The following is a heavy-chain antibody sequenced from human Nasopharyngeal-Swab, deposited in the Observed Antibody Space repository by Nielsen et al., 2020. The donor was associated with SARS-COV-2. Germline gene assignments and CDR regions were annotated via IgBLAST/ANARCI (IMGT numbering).Heavy chain of an antibody. D-gene: IGHD1-7*01. CDR1: GYTFTSYY. J-gene: IGHJ6*02. V-gene: IGHV1-46*01. CDR3: ARVLPFRITGTSGMDV. CDR2: INPTDGST. Sequence: VTVSCKASGYTFTSYYLHWVRQAPGQGLEWMGIINPTDGSTSYAQKFEGRVTMTRVTSTSTVYMELNSLRSEDTAVYYCARVLPFRITGTSGMDVWGQGTTVTVSS.